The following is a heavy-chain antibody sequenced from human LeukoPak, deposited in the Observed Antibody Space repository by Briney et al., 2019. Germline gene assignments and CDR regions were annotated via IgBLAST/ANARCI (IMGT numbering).Heavy chain of an antibody. D-gene: IGHD6-19*01. CDR3: ASGIAVTGRVGVDFQH. CDR2: IYYSGST. J-gene: IGHJ1*01. V-gene: IGHV4-30-4*08. CDR1: GGSISSGDYY. Sequence: PSETLSLTCTVSGGSISSGDYYWSWIRQPPGKGLEWIGYIYYSGSTYYNPSLKGRVTISVDTSKNQFSLKLSSVTAADTAVYYCASGIAVTGRVGVDFQHWGQGTLVTVSS.